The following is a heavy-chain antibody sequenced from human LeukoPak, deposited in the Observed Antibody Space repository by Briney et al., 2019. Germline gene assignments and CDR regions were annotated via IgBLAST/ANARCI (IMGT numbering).Heavy chain of an antibody. V-gene: IGHV4-39*01. D-gene: IGHD5-18*01. J-gene: IGHJ4*02. Sequence: SETLSLTCTVAGVSISSISYYWGWLRQPPGKGLEWIGSIYYSGSTYYNPSLKSRATISLDTSKNQLSLKLSSVTAADTAVYDCARRNQYSYDYWGQGTLVTVSS. CDR1: GVSISSISYY. CDR2: IYYSGST. CDR3: ARRNQYSYDY.